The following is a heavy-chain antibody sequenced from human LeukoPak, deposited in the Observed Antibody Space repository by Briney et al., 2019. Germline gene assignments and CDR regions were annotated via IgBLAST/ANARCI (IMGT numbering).Heavy chain of an antibody. V-gene: IGHV4-61*02. CDR1: GGSISSGSYY. CDR2: IYTSGST. CDR3: ARQHDSYYYYYIDV. J-gene: IGHJ6*03. Sequence: SETLSLTCTVSGGSISSGSYYWSWIRQPAGKGLEWIGRIYTSGSTNYNPSLKSRVTISVDTSKNQFSLKLSSVTAADTAVYYCARQHDSYYYYYIDVWGSGTTVTVSS.